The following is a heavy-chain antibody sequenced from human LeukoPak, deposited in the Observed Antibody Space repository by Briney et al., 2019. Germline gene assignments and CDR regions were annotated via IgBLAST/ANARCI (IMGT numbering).Heavy chain of an antibody. Sequence: PGGSLRLSCAASGFTFSSYAMSWVRQAPGKGLEWVSAISGSGGSTYYADSVKGRFTISRDNSKNTLYLQMNSLRAEDTAVYYCAKDAPLWFGELVAFDYWGQGTLVTVSS. D-gene: IGHD3-10*01. V-gene: IGHV3-23*01. J-gene: IGHJ4*02. CDR2: ISGSGGST. CDR1: GFTFSSYA. CDR3: AKDAPLWFGELVAFDY.